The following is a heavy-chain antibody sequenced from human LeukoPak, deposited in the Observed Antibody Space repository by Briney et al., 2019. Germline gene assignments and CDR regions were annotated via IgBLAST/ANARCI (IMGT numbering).Heavy chain of an antibody. J-gene: IGHJ4*02. V-gene: IGHV1-18*01. CDR3: ARENHSSGYDY. CDR2: IGGYSGHT. Sequence: GASVKVSCTASGYSFTDYSINWVRLAPGQGLEWIGWIGGYSGHTQYAEKFQGRVIMATNTSTKTAYMELTNLRSDDTAVYYCARENHSSGYDYWGQGTLVTVSS. D-gene: IGHD6-19*01. CDR1: GYSFTDYS.